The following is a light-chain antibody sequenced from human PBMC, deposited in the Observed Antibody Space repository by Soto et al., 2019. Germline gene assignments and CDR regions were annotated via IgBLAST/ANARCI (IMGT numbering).Light chain of an antibody. V-gene: IGKV2D-29*01. Sequence: DVVMTQTPLSLSVTPGQPASISCTSSQSLLYSDGKTYLSWYLQKPGQPPQLLIYEVSNRFSGVPDRYNGSGAGADFALRISREEAEDGRVYHCMHYVPLQGTVRQGTKVEIK. CDR3: MHYVPLQGT. CDR2: EVS. J-gene: IGKJ1*01. CDR1: QSLLYSDGKTY.